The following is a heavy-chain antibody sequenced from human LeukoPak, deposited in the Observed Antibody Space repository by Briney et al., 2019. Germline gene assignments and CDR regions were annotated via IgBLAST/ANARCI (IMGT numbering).Heavy chain of an antibody. V-gene: IGHV4-30-2*01. J-gene: IGHJ3*02. D-gene: IGHD3-22*01. CDR3: ARGRGYDAFDI. Sequence: ASETLSLTCTVSGGSISSGGYYWSWIRQPPGKGLEWIGYIYHSGSTYYNPSLKSRVTISVDRSKNQFSLKLSSVTAADTAVYYCARGRGYDAFDIWGQGTMVTVSS. CDR2: IYHSGST. CDR1: GGSISSGGYY.